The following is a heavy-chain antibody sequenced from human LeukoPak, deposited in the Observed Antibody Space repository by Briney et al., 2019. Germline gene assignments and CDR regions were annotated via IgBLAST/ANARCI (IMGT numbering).Heavy chain of an antibody. V-gene: IGHV1-8*03. J-gene: IGHJ4*02. Sequence: GASVKVSCKASGYTFTRYDINWVRQATGQGLEWMGWVNPNSGYTGYAQKFQGRVTITRNTSISTAYMELSSLRSEDTAVYYCTRETSSRYFDYWGQGTLVTVSS. CDR2: VNPNSGYT. CDR3: TRETSSRYFDY. CDR1: GYTFTRYD.